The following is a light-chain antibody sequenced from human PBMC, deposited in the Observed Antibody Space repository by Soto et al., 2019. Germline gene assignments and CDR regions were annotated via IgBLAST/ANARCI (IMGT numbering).Light chain of an antibody. CDR1: QSVSSSF. V-gene: IGKV3-20*01. J-gene: IGKJ1*01. Sequence: EIVLTQSPGTLSLSPGERATLSCRASQSVSSSFLAWYQQKPGQAPRLLIYGASSRATGIPDRFGRSGSGTDFTLTISRLEPEDFAVYYCQRDDSSPRTFGQGTKVEVK. CDR2: GAS. CDR3: QRDDSSPRT.